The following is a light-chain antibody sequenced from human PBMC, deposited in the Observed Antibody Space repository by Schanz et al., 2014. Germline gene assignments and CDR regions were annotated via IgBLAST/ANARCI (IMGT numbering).Light chain of an antibody. J-gene: IGKJ1*01. CDR2: GAS. V-gene: IGKV3-15*01. Sequence: EIVLTQSPGTLSVSPGERATLSCRASQSVSSNLAWYQQKPGQAPRLLIYGASTRATGIPARFSGSGSGTEFTLTISSLQSEDLALYYCQQYNNWPQTFGQGTKVEIK. CDR3: QQYNNWPQT. CDR1: QSVSSN.